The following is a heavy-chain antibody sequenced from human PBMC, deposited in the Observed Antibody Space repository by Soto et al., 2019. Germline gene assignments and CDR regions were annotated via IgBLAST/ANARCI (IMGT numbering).Heavy chain of an antibody. D-gene: IGHD3-10*01. CDR1: GFTFSSYA. CDR3: ERDYGSALDY. CDR2: ISHDGSSQ. J-gene: IGHJ4*02. V-gene: IGHV3-30-3*01. Sequence: QVQLVESGGGVVQPGRSLRLSCVATGFTFSSYAMNWVRQAPGKGLEWVAVISHDGSSQYYTDSVKGRFTISRDNSKNPLSVQMNSLRGEDTAVYYCERDYGSALDYWGQGTLVTVSS.